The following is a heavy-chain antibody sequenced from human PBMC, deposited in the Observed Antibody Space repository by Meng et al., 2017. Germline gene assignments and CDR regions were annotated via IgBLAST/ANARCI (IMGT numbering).Heavy chain of an antibody. CDR3: AHRRSGSYFSAFDI. CDR1: GFSLSTSGVG. Sequence: SGPTLAKPTQTLTLTCTFSGFSLSTSGVGVGWIRQPPGKALEWLALIYWDDDKRYSPSLKSRLTITKDTSKNQVVLTMTNMDPVDTATYYRAHRRSGSYFSAFDIWGQGTMVTVSS. V-gene: IGHV2-5*02. J-gene: IGHJ3*02. D-gene: IGHD1-26*01. CDR2: IYWDDDK.